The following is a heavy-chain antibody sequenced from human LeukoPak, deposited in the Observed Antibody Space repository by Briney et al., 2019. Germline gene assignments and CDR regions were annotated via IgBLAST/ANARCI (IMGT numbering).Heavy chain of an antibody. J-gene: IGHJ3*02. CDR3: ARVGLPWYSSSWTHAFDI. V-gene: IGHV1-8*01. CDR2: MNPNSGNT. D-gene: IGHD6-13*01. CDR1: GYTFTSYD. Sequence: ASVKVSCKASGYTFTSYDINWVRQATGQGLEWMGWMNPNSGNTGYAQKFQGRVTMTRNTSISTAYMELSSLRSEDTAVYYCARVGLPWYSSSWTHAFDIWGQGTMVTVSS.